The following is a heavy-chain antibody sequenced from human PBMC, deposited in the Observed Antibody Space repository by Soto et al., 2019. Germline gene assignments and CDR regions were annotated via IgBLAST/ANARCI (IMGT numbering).Heavy chain of an antibody. D-gene: IGHD2-2*01. J-gene: IGHJ4*02. CDR3: ARDVSSEYASLLDV. V-gene: IGHV3-7*03. CDR1: GLTFSPYW. CDR2: IKEDGSVK. Sequence: GGSLRLSCEGFGLTFSPYWMTWVRQAPGKGLEWVASIKEDGSVKNYADSVKGRFTVSRDNVKRAMFLQMTSVRADDTAVYFCARDVSSEYASLLDVWGRGARVTVSS.